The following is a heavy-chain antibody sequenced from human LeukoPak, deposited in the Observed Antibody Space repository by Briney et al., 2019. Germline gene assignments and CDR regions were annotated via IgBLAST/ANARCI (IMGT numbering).Heavy chain of an antibody. CDR2: ISDSSAM. CDR3: ARDGGYSGYDADC. V-gene: IGHV3-48*01. D-gene: IGHD5-12*01. Sequence: GGSLRLSCAASGFTFSTYSMKWVRQAPGKGLEWVSYISDSSAMYYADSVRGRFTISRENDKNSLFLQMNSLRVEDTAVYYCARDGGYSGYDADCWGQGTLVTVSS. J-gene: IGHJ4*02. CDR1: GFTFSTYS.